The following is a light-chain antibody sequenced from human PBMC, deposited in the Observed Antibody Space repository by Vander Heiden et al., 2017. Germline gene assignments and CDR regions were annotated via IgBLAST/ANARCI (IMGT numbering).Light chain of an antibody. Sequence: EIVLTQSPGPLSLSPGERATLSCRASQSINSIYLAWYQQKPGQAPRLLIYGASSRATGIPDRFRGSGSGTDFTLTISRLEPEDFAVYYCQQYGSSLYTFGQGTKLEIK. CDR2: GAS. CDR3: QQYGSSLYT. CDR1: QSINSIY. V-gene: IGKV3-20*01. J-gene: IGKJ2*01.